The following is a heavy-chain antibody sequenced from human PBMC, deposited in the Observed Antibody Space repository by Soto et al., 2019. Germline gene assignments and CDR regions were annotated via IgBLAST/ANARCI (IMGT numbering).Heavy chain of an antibody. CDR2: INPSSGST. CDR3: ARDPPRIVGTTRGAYYFDY. V-gene: IGHV1-46*01. D-gene: IGHD1-26*01. CDR1: GYTFTSYY. Sequence: VKVSCKASGYTFTSYYMHWVRQAPGQGLEWMGIINPSSGSTSYAQKFQGRVTVTSDTSTSTVYMELSTLRSDDTAVYYCARDPPRIVGTTRGAYYFDYWGQGTLVTVSS. J-gene: IGHJ4*02.